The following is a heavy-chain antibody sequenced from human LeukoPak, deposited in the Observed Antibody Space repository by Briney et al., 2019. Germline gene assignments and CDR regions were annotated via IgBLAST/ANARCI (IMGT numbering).Heavy chain of an antibody. CDR3: ARDPDYYYGSGSLDY. Sequence: GASVKVSCKASGYTFTSYGISWVRQAPGQGLEWMGWISAYNGNTNYAQKLQGRVTMTTDTSTSTAYMELRSLRSDDTAVYYCARDPDYYYGSGSLDYWGQGTLVTVSS. CDR2: ISAYNGNT. CDR1: GYTFTSYG. V-gene: IGHV1-18*01. J-gene: IGHJ4*02. D-gene: IGHD3-10*01.